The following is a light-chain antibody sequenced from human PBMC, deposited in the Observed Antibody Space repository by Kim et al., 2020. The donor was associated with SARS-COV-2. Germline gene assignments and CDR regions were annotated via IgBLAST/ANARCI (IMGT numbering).Light chain of an antibody. Sequence: SPGEIATLSCRASQSVSSSYLAWYQHKPGQAPRLLMYAASTRATGIPDRFSGSGSGTDFTLTINRLEPEDFAVYYCQQFGGSPPYTFGQGTKLEIK. J-gene: IGKJ2*01. CDR3: QQFGGSPPYT. CDR1: QSVSSSY. CDR2: AAS. V-gene: IGKV3-20*01.